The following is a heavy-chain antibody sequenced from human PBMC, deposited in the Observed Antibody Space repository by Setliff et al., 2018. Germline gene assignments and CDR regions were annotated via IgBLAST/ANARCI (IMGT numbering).Heavy chain of an antibody. V-gene: IGHV4-38-2*02. CDR2: IYHSGST. D-gene: IGHD3-16*01. CDR1: GYSISNDYF. J-gene: IGHJ4*02. Sequence: SETLSLTCTVSGYSISNDYFWGWIRQPPGKGLEWIGSIYHSGSTSYYPSLKSRVTISVDTSKNQFSLNLSSVTAADTAVYYCAKRRSYFDYWGQGTLVTVST. CDR3: AKRRSYFDY.